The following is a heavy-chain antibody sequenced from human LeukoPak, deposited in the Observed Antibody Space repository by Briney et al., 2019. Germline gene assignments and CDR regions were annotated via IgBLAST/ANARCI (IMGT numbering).Heavy chain of an antibody. D-gene: IGHD6-13*01. J-gene: IGHJ5*02. Sequence: ASVKVSCKASGYTFTGYYIHWVRQAPGQGLEWMGRINPNTGGTDYAQKFQGRVTMTRDTSITTAYMELCRLTSYDTAIYYCAKVPPSITAAGNWLGPWGQGALVTVSS. CDR1: GYTFTGYY. V-gene: IGHV1-2*06. CDR3: AKVPPSITAAGNWLGP. CDR2: INPNTGGT.